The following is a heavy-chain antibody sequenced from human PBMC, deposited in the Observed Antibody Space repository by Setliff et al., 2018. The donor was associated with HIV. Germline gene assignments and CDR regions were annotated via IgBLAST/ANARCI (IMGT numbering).Heavy chain of an antibody. J-gene: IGHJ5*02. CDR2: IYHDGST. V-gene: IGHV4-38-2*02. CDR3: ARYYGSGTYHRWFDP. CDR1: GYSITNGYY. Sequence: SETLSLTCSVSGYSITNGYYWGWIRQPPGKGLEWGGSIYHDGSTYYNPSLRSRVTISVDTSKNQFSLKLSSVTAADTAVYYCARYYGSGTYHRWFDPWGQGTPGTSPQ. D-gene: IGHD3-10*01.